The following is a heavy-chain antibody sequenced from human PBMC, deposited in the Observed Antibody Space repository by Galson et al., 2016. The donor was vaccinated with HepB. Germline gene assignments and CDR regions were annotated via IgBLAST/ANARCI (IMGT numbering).Heavy chain of an antibody. CDR3: ARDRYCSGGRCYPWEAYYYYGMDV. V-gene: IGHV3-74*01. CDR1: GFTFSNYW. J-gene: IGHJ6*02. CDR2: INSDGSST. Sequence: SLRLSCAASGFTFSNYWMHWVRQAPGKGLVWVSRINSDGSSTSYADSVKGRFTISRDSAKNTLYLQMNSLRAEDTAVYYCARDRYCSGGRCYPWEAYYYYGMDVWGQGTTVTVSS. D-gene: IGHD2-15*01.